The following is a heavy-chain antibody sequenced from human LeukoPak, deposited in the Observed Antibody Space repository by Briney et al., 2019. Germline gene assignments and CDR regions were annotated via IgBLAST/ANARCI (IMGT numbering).Heavy chain of an antibody. CDR1: GGTFSSYA. V-gene: IGHV1-69*04. D-gene: IGHD2-21*01. Sequence: SVKVSCKASGGTFSSYAISWVRQAPGQGLEWMGRIIPILGIANYAQKFQGRVTITADKSTSTAYMELSSLRSEDTAVYYCARGGDNGGFDYWGQGTLVTVSS. CDR2: IIPILGIA. CDR3: ARGGDNGGFDY. J-gene: IGHJ4*02.